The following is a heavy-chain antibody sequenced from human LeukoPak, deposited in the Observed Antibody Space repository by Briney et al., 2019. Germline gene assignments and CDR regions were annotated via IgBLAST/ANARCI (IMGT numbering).Heavy chain of an antibody. J-gene: IGHJ4*02. Sequence: PGGSLRLSCAASGFTFSSYGMHWVRQAPGKGLEWVSSISPSSTYIKYSDSVKGRFTISRDNSKNTLYLQMNSLRAEDTAVYYCAKLLYYYDSSQPYWGQGTLVTAS. D-gene: IGHD3-22*01. CDR3: AKLLYYYDSSQPY. CDR2: ISPSSTYI. CDR1: GFTFSSYG. V-gene: IGHV3-21*04.